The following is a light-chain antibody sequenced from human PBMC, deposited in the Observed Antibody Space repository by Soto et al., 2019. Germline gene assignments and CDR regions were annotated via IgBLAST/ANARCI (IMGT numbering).Light chain of an antibody. J-gene: IGKJ4*01. CDR3: QKYSSAPLS. CDR1: QGIGVY. V-gene: IGKV1-27*01. CDR2: AAS. Sequence: DIQMTQSPSSLSASLGDRVTITCRASQGIGVYLAWFQQKPGKVPRLLIYAASALQSGVPSRFIGGGSGTDFTLTIHSLQPEDVATYYCQKYSSAPLSFGGGTKVEIK.